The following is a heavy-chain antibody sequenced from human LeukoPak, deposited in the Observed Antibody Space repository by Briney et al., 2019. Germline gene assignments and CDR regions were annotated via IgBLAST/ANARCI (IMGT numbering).Heavy chain of an antibody. CDR2: INPNSGDT. Sequence: GASVKVSCRSSGYTFTDYYLHWVRQAPGQGFEWLGWINPNSGDTNFAQKFQGRVTMTRDTSINTAYMELSGLRSDDTAVYYCAIEDLYNYPLDFWGQGTLVTVSS. D-gene: IGHD5-24*01. CDR1: GYTFTDYY. V-gene: IGHV1-2*02. J-gene: IGHJ1*01. CDR3: AIEDLYNYPLDF.